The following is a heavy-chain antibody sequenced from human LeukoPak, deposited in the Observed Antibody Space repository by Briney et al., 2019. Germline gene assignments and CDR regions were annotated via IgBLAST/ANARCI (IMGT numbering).Heavy chain of an antibody. D-gene: IGHD2-21*02. CDR1: GYTFTSYY. J-gene: IGHJ4*02. Sequence: ASVKVSCKASGYTFTSYYMHWVRQAPGQGLEWMGIINPSGGSTSYAQKFQGRVTMTRDTSTSTVYTELSSLRSEDTAVYYCARDRAYCGGDCYSDFDYWGQGTLVTVSS. CDR3: ARDRAYCGGDCYSDFDY. V-gene: IGHV1-46*01. CDR2: INPSGGST.